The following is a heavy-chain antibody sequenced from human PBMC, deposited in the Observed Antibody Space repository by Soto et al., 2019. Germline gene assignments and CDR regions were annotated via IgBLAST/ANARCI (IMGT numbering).Heavy chain of an antibody. CDR1: GFTFSSYA. Sequence: EVQLLESGGGLVQPGGSLRLSCAASGFTFSSYAMSWVRQAPGKGLEWVSAISGSGGSTYYADSVKGRFTISRDNSKNTLYLQMNSLRAEDKAVYYCAKAGGWYQHAFDIWGQGTMVTVSS. CDR2: ISGSGGST. V-gene: IGHV3-23*01. CDR3: AKAGGWYQHAFDI. J-gene: IGHJ3*02. D-gene: IGHD6-19*01.